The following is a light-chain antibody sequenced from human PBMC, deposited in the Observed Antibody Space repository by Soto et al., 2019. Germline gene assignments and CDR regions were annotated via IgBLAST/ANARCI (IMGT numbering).Light chain of an antibody. CDR3: QQYAASPIT. Sequence: EIVLTQSPCTLSLSPGERATLTCRASQSVGNNYLAWYQRKPVQAPRLLIHGASSRATGIPDRFSGSGSGTDFALTISRLEPEDFAVFYCQQYAASPITFGGGTKVEIK. J-gene: IGKJ4*01. V-gene: IGKV3-20*01. CDR1: QSVGNNY. CDR2: GAS.